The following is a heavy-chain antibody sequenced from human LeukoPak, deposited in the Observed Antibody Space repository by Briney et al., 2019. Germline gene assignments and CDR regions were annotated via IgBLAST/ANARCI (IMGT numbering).Heavy chain of an antibody. V-gene: IGHV4-59*01. CDR1: GGSISSSYY. CDR3: ARDQYYDAFDI. Sequence: SETLSHTCTVSGGSISSSYYWSWIRQPPRKVLEWIGFIYYTGNTNYNPSLKSRVTISVDTSKNQVSLKLRSVTAADTAVYYCARDQYYDAFDIWGQETVVIVSS. CDR2: IYYTGNT. J-gene: IGHJ3*02. D-gene: IGHD1-26*01.